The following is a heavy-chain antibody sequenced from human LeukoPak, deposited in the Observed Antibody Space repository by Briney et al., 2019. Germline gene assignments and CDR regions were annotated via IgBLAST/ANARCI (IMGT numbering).Heavy chain of an antibody. J-gene: IGHJ4*02. D-gene: IGHD1-26*01. CDR1: GFTFSSYA. CDR2: ISGSGGST. Sequence: GSLRLSCAASGFTFSSYAMSWVRQAPGKGLEWVSAISGSGGSTYYADSVKGRFTISRDNSKNTLYLQMNSLRAEDTAVYYCAPRGRWELLGYWGQGTLVTVSS. CDR3: APRGRWELLGY. V-gene: IGHV3-23*01.